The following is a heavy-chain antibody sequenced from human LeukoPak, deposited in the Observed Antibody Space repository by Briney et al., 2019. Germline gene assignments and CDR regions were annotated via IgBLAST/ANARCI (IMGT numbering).Heavy chain of an antibody. CDR1: GFTFSSYA. J-gene: IGHJ6*04. CDR2: ISGSGGST. CDR3: AKDIVVVPAAILGRSYYYYGMDV. V-gene: IGHV3-23*01. D-gene: IGHD2-2*01. Sequence: GGSLRLSCAASGFTFSSYAMSLVRQAPGKGLEWVSAISGSGGSTYYADSVKGRFTISRDNSKNTLYLQMNSLRAEDTAVYYCAKDIVVVPAAILGRSYYYYGMDVWGKGTTVTVSS.